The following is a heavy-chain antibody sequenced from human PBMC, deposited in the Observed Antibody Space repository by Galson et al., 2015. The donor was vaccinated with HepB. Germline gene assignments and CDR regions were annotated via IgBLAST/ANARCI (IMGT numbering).Heavy chain of an antibody. V-gene: IGHV1-24*01. CDR1: GYTLTELS. CDR3: ALNKYYYDSSGYSSPSDAFDI. J-gene: IGHJ3*02. D-gene: IGHD3-22*01. CDR2: FDPEDGET. Sequence: SVKVSCKVSGYTLTELSMHWVRQAPGKGLEWMGGFDPEDGETIYAQKFQGRVTMTEDTSTDTAYMELSSLRSEDTAVYYCALNKYYYDSSGYSSPSDAFDIWGQGTMVTVSS.